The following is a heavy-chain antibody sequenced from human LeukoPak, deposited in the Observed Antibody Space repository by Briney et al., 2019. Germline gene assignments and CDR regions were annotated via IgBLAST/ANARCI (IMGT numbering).Heavy chain of an antibody. D-gene: IGHD3-10*01. CDR2: IYYSGST. CDR3: ARLSKVRAGGNSFDY. V-gene: IGHV4-59*01. CDR1: GGSISSYY. Sequence: SETLSLTCTVSGGSISSYYWSWIRQPPGKGLEWIGYIYYSGSTNYNPSLKSRVTISVDTPKNQLSLKLSSVTAADTGVYYCARLSKVRAGGNSFDYWGQGTLVTVSS. J-gene: IGHJ4*02.